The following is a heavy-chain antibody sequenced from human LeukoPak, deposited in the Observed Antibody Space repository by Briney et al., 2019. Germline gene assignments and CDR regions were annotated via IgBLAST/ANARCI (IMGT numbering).Heavy chain of an antibody. J-gene: IGHJ3*02. CDR3: ARAYCSSTSCSDDAFDI. V-gene: IGHV4-59*01. D-gene: IGHD2-2*01. CDR2: IYYSGST. Sequence: SETLSLTCTVSGGSISSYYWSWIRQPPGKGLEWIGYIYYSGSTNYNPSLKSRVTISVDTSKNQFSLKLSSVTAADTAVYYCARAYCSSTSCSDDAFDIWGQGTMVTVSS. CDR1: GGSISSYY.